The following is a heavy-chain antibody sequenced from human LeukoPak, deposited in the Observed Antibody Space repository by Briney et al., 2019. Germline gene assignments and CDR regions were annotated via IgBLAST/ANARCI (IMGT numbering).Heavy chain of an antibody. D-gene: IGHD6-6*01. Sequence: PSETLSLTCTVSGGSISSYYWSWIRQPPGKGLEWIGYLYYSASSKYNPSLKSRVTISVDTSKNEFSLKLSSVTAADTAVHYCARDAPSIAASWGQGTLVTVSS. V-gene: IGHV4-59*01. CDR2: LYYSASS. CDR1: GGSISSYY. J-gene: IGHJ4*02. CDR3: ARDAPSIAAS.